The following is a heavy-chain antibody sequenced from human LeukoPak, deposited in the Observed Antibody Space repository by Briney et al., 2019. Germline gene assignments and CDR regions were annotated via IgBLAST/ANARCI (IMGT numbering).Heavy chain of an antibody. CDR2: IYYSGST. CDR1: GGSISSYY. D-gene: IGHD3-22*01. Sequence: SETLSLTCTVSGGSISSYYWSWIRQPPGKGLEWIGYIYYSGSTNYNPSLKSRVTISVDTSKNQFSLKLSSVTAADTAVYYCARVQNYYDSSGYQDYWGQGTLVTVSS. CDR3: ARVQNYYDSSGYQDY. J-gene: IGHJ4*02. V-gene: IGHV4-59*01.